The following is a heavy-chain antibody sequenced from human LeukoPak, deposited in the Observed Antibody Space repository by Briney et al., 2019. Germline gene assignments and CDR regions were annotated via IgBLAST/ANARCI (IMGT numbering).Heavy chain of an antibody. CDR1: GGSINSYY. V-gene: IGHV4-4*07. Sequence: SETLSLTCAVSGGSINSYYWSWIRQPAGKGLEWIGRIYTSGSTNYNPSLKSRVTMSVDTSKNQFSLRLSSVNAADTAVYFCAREGTSGGLNWLDPWGQGTLVTVSS. CDR3: AREGTSGGLNWLDP. D-gene: IGHD3-10*01. J-gene: IGHJ5*02. CDR2: IYTSGST.